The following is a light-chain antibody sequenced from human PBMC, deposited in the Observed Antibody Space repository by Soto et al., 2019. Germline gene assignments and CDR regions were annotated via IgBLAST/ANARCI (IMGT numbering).Light chain of an antibody. CDR1: VLTKKY. V-gene: IGLV3-27*01. CDR2: KDS. J-gene: IGLJ2*01. CDR3: YSAVDNNNVV. Sequence: SYDLTQPSSVSVSPGQTARITCSGDVLTKKYARWFQQKPGQAPVLVIYKDSERPSGIPERFSGSSSGTTVTLTISGAQVEDEADYYCYSAVDNNNVVFGGGTKLTVL.